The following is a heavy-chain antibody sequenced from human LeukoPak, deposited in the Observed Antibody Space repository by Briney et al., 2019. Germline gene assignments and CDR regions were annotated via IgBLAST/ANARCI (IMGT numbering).Heavy chain of an antibody. CDR2: ISGSGGST. Sequence: GGSLRLSCEASGFIFSNHWMHWVRQAPGKGLEWVSAISGSGGSTYYADSVKGRFTISRDNSKNTLYLQMNSLRAEDTAVYYCAKDSSGDIINSDYWGQGTLVTVSS. CDR1: GFIFSNHW. V-gene: IGHV3-23*01. CDR3: AKDSSGDIINSDY. D-gene: IGHD4-17*01. J-gene: IGHJ4*02.